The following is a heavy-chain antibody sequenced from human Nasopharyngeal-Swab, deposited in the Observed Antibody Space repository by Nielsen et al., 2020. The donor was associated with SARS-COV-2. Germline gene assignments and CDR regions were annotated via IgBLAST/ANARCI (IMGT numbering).Heavy chain of an antibody. V-gene: IGHV3-9*01. CDR2: ISWNSGNI. D-gene: IGHD1-1*01. Sequence: SLRLSCAASGFTFADYGMHWVRQVPGKGLEWVSCISWNSGNIIYADSVRGRFTISRDNTKKILLLEMNSLRPEDSAFYYCAKDACSTNCNFEFWGQGTLVTVSS. J-gene: IGHJ4*02. CDR3: AKDACSTNCNFEF. CDR1: GFTFADYG.